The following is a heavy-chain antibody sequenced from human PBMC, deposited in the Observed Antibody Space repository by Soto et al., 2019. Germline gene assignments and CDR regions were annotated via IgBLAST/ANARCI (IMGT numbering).Heavy chain of an antibody. CDR1: GYTFTSYD. D-gene: IGHD6-19*01. V-gene: IGHV1-8*01. Sequence: DSVKVSCKASGYTFTSYDINWVRQATGQGLEWMGWMNPNSGNTGYARKFQGRVTMTRNTSISTAYMELSSLRSEDTAVYYCARGQPWLVMDVWGQGTTVTVSS. CDR3: ARGQPWLVMDV. J-gene: IGHJ6*02. CDR2: MNPNSGNT.